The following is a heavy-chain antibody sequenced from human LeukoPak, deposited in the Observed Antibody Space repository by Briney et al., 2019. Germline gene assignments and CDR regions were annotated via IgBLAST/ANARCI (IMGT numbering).Heavy chain of an antibody. D-gene: IGHD6-13*01. CDR1: GITYEDYA. V-gene: IGHV3-23*01. CDR3: AKGSLGSWYYFDH. J-gene: IGHJ4*02. Sequence: GGSLRLSCVASGITYEDYAFSWVRQAPGKGLKWVSVISGGGRSTSYADSVKGRFTIFRDNSKNTLYLQMNSLRAEDTAVYYCAKGSLGSWYYFDHWGQGTLVTVSS. CDR2: ISGGGRST.